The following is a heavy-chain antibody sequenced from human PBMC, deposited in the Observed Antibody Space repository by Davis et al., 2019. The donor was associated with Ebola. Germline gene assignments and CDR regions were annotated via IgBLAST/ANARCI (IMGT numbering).Heavy chain of an antibody. V-gene: IGHV3-21*01. D-gene: IGHD3-3*01. CDR3: TRGEGVVRMDY. CDR2: ITSSSSHI. CDR1: GFNFNTYA. Sequence: GESLKISCAASGFNFNTYAMNWVRQAPGKGLEWVSSITSSSSHIYYADPVKGRFTISRDNADNSVSLQMNSLRVDDTAVYYCTRGEGVVRMDYFGQGTLVTVSS. J-gene: IGHJ4*02.